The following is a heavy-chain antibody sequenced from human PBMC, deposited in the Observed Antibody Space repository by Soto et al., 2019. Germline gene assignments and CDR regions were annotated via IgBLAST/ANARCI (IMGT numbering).Heavy chain of an antibody. Sequence: QVQLLQSGAEVKKPGSSVKVSCKASGGTFSSYAISWVRQAPGQGLEWMGGIIPIFGTANYAQKFQGRVTITADESTSKAYMELSSLRSEDTAVYYSASQAYSGYDRVPFDYWGQGTLVTVSS. CDR1: GGTFSSYA. CDR2: IIPIFGTA. D-gene: IGHD5-12*01. V-gene: IGHV1-69*01. CDR3: ASQAYSGYDRVPFDY. J-gene: IGHJ4*02.